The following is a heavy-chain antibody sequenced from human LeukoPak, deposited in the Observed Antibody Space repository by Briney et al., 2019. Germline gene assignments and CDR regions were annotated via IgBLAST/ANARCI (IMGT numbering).Heavy chain of an antibody. CDR3: ARQVRVTGATGEFDL. V-gene: IGHV4-59*08. J-gene: IGHJ5*02. CDR1: GGSISSYY. Sequence: SETLSLTCTVSGGSISSYYWSWIRQPPGKGLEWIGFVFYTGGTNSNPSLNSRVTISLDTSKRQFSLNLSSVTAADTALYYCARQVRVTGATGEFDLWGPGTLVTVSS. D-gene: IGHD1-26*01. CDR2: VFYTGGT.